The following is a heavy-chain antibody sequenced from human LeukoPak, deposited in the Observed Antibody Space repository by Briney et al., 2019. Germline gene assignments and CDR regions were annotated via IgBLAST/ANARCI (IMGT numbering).Heavy chain of an antibody. CDR3: AREISGDAFDI. CDR1: GGTFSSYA. D-gene: IGHD3-10*01. Sequence: ASVKVSCKASGGTFSSYAISWVRQAPGQGLEWMGIINPSGGSTSYAQKFQGRITMTRDMSTSTVYMELSSLRSEDTAVYYCAREISGDAFDIWGQGTMVTVSS. J-gene: IGHJ3*02. V-gene: IGHV1-46*01. CDR2: INPSGGST.